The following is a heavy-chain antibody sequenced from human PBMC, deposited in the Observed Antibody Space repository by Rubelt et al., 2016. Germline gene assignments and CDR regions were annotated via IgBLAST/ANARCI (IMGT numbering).Heavy chain of an antibody. CDR1: GYSFTTYW. Sequence: EVQLVQSGAEVKKPGESLRISCKGSGYSFTTYWIGWVRQMPGKGLEWMGIIFPGGSDTRYSPCFQAQDTSSADKSISTAYRQWSSLKASDTAMYYCARLERFFGPFDPWGQGSLVTVSS. V-gene: IGHV5-51*01. D-gene: IGHD1-1*01. J-gene: IGHJ5*02. CDR3: ARLERFFGPFDP. CDR2: IFPGGSDT.